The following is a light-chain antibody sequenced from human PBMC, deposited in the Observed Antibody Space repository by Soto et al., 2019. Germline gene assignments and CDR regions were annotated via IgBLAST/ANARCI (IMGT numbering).Light chain of an antibody. V-gene: IGKV1-9*01. CDR3: LQHYSYPQT. J-gene: IGKJ1*01. Sequence: DIPLTQSPFFLSASVGDRVTITCRASQGIRSYLAWYQQRPGKAPELLIYGASTLRTGVASRFSGSGSGTEFTLTISSLQPEDFATYYCLQHYSYPQTFGQGTTVEIK. CDR1: QGIRSY. CDR2: GAS.